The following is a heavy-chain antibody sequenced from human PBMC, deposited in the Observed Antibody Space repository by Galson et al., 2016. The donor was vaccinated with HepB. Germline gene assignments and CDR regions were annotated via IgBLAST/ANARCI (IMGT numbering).Heavy chain of an antibody. CDR3: AREGIGDYFD. D-gene: IGHD2-21*01. V-gene: IGHV3-7*01. CDR1: GLRFSDLW. J-gene: IGHJ4*02. CDR2: IKGDGSLK. Sequence: SLRLSCAVSGLRFSDLWMDWVRQAPGKGLEWVANIKGDGSLKFYVDSVRGRFTISRDNAKNSVYLQMNSLTVEDTGVYYWAREGIGDYFDWGQGTLVTVSS.